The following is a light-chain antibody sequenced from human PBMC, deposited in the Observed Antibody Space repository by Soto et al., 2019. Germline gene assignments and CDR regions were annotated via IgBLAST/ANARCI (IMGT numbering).Light chain of an antibody. CDR1: QSINSRY. CDR2: GAS. V-gene: IGKV3-20*01. CDR3: QQLGSSPGFT. J-gene: IGKJ3*01. Sequence: EIVLTQSPGTLSLSPGERATLSCRASQSINSRYLAWYQQKPGQAPRLLIYGASSRATGIPDRFSGSGSGRYFALTISRLEPEDFAVYYCQQLGSSPGFTFGPGTKVDIK.